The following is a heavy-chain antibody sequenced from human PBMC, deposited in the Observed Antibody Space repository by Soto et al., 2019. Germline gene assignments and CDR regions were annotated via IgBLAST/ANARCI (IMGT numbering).Heavy chain of an antibody. CDR1: GGTFSSYA. V-gene: IGHV1-69*13. J-gene: IGHJ3*02. CDR2: IIPIFGTA. D-gene: IGHD6-19*01. CDR3: ERVLSSGWSAYDAFDI. Sequence: SVKVSCKASGGTFSSYAISWVRQAPGQGLEWMGGIIPIFGTANYAQKFQGRVTITADESTSTAYMELSSLRSEDTAVYYCERVLSSGWSAYDAFDIWGQGTMVTVSS.